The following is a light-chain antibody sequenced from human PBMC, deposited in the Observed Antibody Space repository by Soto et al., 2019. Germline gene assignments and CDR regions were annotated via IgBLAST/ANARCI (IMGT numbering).Light chain of an antibody. CDR2: WAS. V-gene: IGKV4-1*01. Sequence: VMTQSPDSLAVSLGERATINCKSSQSVLYSSNNKNYLAWYQHKAGQPPRLLIYWASTRESGVPDRFSGSGSGTDFTLTISSLQAEDVAVYYCQQYYTTPHTFGRGTKLEV. CDR1: QSVLYSSNNKNY. J-gene: IGKJ2*01. CDR3: QQYYTTPHT.